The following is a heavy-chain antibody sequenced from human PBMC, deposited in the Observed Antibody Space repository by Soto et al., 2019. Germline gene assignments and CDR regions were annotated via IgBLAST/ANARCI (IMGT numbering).Heavy chain of an antibody. Sequence: QVQLVQSAAAVKKPGSSVKVSCKASEGPFSSYAISWVRQAPGQGLEWMGGIIPIFGTANYAQKFQGRVTITADESKSPASMELSSLSAEDTAVYYCARDAREGRDGCNFYDYWGQGTLVTVSS. CDR3: ARDAREGRDGCNFYDY. CDR1: EGPFSSYA. D-gene: IGHD3-3*01. CDR2: IIPIFGTA. V-gene: IGHV1-69*01. J-gene: IGHJ4*02.